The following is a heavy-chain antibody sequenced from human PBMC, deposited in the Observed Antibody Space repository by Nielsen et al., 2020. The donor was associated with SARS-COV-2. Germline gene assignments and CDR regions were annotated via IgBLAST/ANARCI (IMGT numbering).Heavy chain of an antibody. CDR3: ARLLDSRVYPTLDY. Sequence: ASVKVSCKASGNAFTSHPIHWVRQAPGQRPEWMGWINAGNGNTKYSEKFQGRVTITRDTSASTIYMDLSSLRSDDTAVYYCARLLDSRVYPTLDYWGQGTLVTVS. V-gene: IGHV1-3*01. CDR1: GNAFTSHP. J-gene: IGHJ4*02. CDR2: INAGNGNT. D-gene: IGHD3-22*01.